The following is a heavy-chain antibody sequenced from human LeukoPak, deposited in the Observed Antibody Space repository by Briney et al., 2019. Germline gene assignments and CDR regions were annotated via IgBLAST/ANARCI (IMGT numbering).Heavy chain of an antibody. J-gene: IGHJ4*02. D-gene: IGHD2/OR15-2a*01. Sequence: PGGSLRLSCAAYGFTFSSYGMHWVRQAPGKGLEWVAVISYDGSNKYYADSVKGRFTISRDNSKNTLYLQMNSLRAEDTAVYYCVRNNNNDYWGQGTLVTVSS. CDR1: GFTFSSYG. V-gene: IGHV3-30*03. CDR3: VRNNNNDY. CDR2: ISYDGSNK.